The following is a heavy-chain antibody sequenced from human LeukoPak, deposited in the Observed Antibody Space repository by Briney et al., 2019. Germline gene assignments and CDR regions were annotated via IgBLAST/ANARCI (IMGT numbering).Heavy chain of an antibody. J-gene: IGHJ4*02. CDR2: IYYSGST. CDR1: GGSISSSSYY. D-gene: IGHD2-21*02. CDR3: ARGLEEFYCGGDCYAPYYFDY. V-gene: IGHV4-39*07. Sequence: PSETLSLTCTVSGGSISSSSYYWGWIRQPPGKGLEWIGSIYYSGSTYYNPSLKSRVTISVDTSKNQFSLKLSSVTAADTAVYYCARGLEEFYCGGDCYAPYYFDYWGQGTLVTVSS.